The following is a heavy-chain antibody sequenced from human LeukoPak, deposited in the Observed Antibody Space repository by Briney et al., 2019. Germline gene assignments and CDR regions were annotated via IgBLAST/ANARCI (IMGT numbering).Heavy chain of an antibody. D-gene: IGHD1-26*01. CDR1: GGSISSYY. CDR2: IYYSGST. Sequence: SETLSLTCTVSGGSISSYYWSWIRQPPGKGLEWIGYIYYSGSTNYNPSLKSRVTISVDTSKNQFSLKLSSVTAADTAVYYCARASPVGATSNYFDYWGQGTLVTVSS. J-gene: IGHJ4*02. CDR3: ARASPVGATSNYFDY. V-gene: IGHV4-59*08.